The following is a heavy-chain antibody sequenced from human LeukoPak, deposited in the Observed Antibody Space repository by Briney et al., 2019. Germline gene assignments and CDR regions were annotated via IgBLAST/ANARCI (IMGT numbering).Heavy chain of an antibody. D-gene: IGHD3-10*01. Sequence: SETLSLTCTVSGGSISSSSYYWGWIRQPPGKGLEWIGSIYYSGSTYYNPSLKSRVTLSVDTSKNQFSLQLSSVTAADTAVYYCARDSGYGSGSYYYYYGMDVWGQGTTVTVSS. CDR3: ARDSGYGSGSYYYYYGMDV. J-gene: IGHJ6*02. CDR1: GGSISSSSYY. CDR2: IYYSGST. V-gene: IGHV4-39*07.